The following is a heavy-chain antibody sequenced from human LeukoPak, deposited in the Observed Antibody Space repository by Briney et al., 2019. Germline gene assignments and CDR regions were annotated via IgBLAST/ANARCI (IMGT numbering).Heavy chain of an antibody. CDR1: GFTFSSYE. V-gene: IGHV3-48*03. CDR3: ARDTAMVIFDI. Sequence: GGSLRLSCAASGFTFSSYEMNWVRQAPGKGLEWVSYISSSGSTIYYADSVKGRFTISRDNAKNSLYLQMNSLRAEDTAVYYCARDTAMVIFDIWGQGTMVTVSS. CDR2: ISSSGSTI. D-gene: IGHD5-18*01. J-gene: IGHJ3*02.